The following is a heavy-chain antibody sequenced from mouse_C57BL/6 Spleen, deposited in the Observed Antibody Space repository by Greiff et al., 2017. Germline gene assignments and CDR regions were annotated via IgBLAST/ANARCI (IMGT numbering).Heavy chain of an antibody. CDR2: INPNYGTT. Sequence: VQLQQSGPELVKPGASVKISCKASGYSFTDYNMNWVKQSNGKSLEWIGVINPNYGTTSYNQKFKGKATLTVDPSSSTAYMQLNSLTSEDSAVYCCAREEGVYYDYDETSSWFAYWGQGTLVTVSA. J-gene: IGHJ3*01. CDR3: AREEGVYYDYDETSSWFAY. CDR1: GYSFTDYN. D-gene: IGHD2-4*01. V-gene: IGHV1-39*01.